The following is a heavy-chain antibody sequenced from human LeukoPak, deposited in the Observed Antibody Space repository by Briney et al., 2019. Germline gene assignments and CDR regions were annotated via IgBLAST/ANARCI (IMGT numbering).Heavy chain of an antibody. J-gene: IGHJ4*02. CDR3: AKEWAYYDILTGYSPTPSFDY. CDR2: IWYDGSNK. CDR1: GFTFSSYG. D-gene: IGHD3-9*01. Sequence: GGSLRLSCAASGFTFSSYGMHWVRQAPGKGLEWVAVIWYDGSNKYYADSVKGRFTISRDNSKNTLYLQMNSLRAEDTAVYYCAKEWAYYDILTGYSPTPSFDYWGQGTLVTVS. V-gene: IGHV3-33*06.